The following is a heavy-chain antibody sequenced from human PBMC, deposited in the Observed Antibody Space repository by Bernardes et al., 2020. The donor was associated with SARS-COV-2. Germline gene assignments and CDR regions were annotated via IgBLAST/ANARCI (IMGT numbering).Heavy chain of an antibody. J-gene: IGHJ5*02. V-gene: IGHV3-7*01. D-gene: IGHD3-10*01. CDR2: ITGDGSQR. Sequence: GGSLRLSCAGSGFDFSDYWMTWVRQAPGKGLEWVANITGDGSQRSSVDSVRGRFTISRENAKNLLYLQMNSLRAEDTAVYCCAEGDPEMSVTYGFFRWFDRWGQGTLVTVSS. CDR3: AEGDPEMSVTYGFFRWFDR. CDR1: GFDFSDYW.